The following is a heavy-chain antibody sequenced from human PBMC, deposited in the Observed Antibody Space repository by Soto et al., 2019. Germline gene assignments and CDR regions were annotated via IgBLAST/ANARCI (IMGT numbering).Heavy chain of an antibody. J-gene: IGHJ3*02. D-gene: IGHD3-10*01. CDR3: KRGTIGRVSDI. CDR1: GGSFSSGSYS. V-gene: IGHV4-31*03. CDR2: IYDSGST. Sequence: QVQLQESGPGLVKPSQTLSLTCTVSGGSFSSGSYSWSWIRQLPGRGLEWMGYIYDSGSTFYRPSLKSRVNILLDRSKNQFSLELNSVTAADTDVYYCKRGTIGRVSDIWGQGTVVTVSS.